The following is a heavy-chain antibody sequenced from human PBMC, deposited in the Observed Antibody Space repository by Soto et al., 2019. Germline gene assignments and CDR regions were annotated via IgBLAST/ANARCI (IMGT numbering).Heavy chain of an antibody. CDR3: AGDRRGSGSYDGMDV. D-gene: IGHD3-10*01. CDR1: GYTFTNDY. J-gene: IGHJ6*02. V-gene: IGHV1-2*02. CDR2: IIPNTGGR. Sequence: AASVKVSCKASGYTFTNDYIHWVRQAPDERLEWMGWIIPNTGGRRYAQKFQGRVTMTTDTSISMVYMELSGLRSDDTGVFYCAGDRRGSGSYDGMDVWGQGTTVTVSS.